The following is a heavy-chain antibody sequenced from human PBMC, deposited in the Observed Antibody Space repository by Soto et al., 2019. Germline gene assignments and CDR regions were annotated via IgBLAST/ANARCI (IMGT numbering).Heavy chain of an antibody. CDR2: IYYSGST. V-gene: IGHV4-59*01. CDR3: ARGYYYDSSGYYSDFDY. D-gene: IGHD3-22*01. Sequence: SETLSLTCTVSGGSMSSYYWSWIRQPPGKGLEWIGYIYYSGSTNHNPSLKSRVTISVDTSKNQFSLKLSSVTAADTAVYYCARGYYYDSSGYYSDFDYWGQGTLVTVSS. CDR1: GGSMSSYY. J-gene: IGHJ4*02.